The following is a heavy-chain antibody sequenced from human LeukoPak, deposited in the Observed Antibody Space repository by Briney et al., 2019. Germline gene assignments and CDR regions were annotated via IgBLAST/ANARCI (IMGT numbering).Heavy chain of an antibody. Sequence: GGPLTLPWAPSGFTFSTLARYWAPRAQGRGRGWVSGISANGGSSTYADSVRGRFTSSRDNSRNTLYLQMSSLRVDDTATYYCTKSTDYWYYGMDVWGQGTTVTVSS. J-gene: IGHJ6*02. CDR1: GFTFSTLA. CDR2: ISANGGSS. D-gene: IGHD2-8*02. V-gene: IGHV3-23*01. CDR3: TKSTDYWYYGMDV.